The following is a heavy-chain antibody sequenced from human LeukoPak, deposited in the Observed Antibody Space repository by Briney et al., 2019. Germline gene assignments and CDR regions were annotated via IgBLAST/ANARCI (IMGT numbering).Heavy chain of an antibody. CDR3: AKDGLIVLVNFLFDY. D-gene: IGHD3-22*01. V-gene: IGHV3-23*01. Sequence: PGGSLRLSCAASGFTFSGYAMSWVRQAPGKGLEWVSAISGSGGSTYYADSVKGRFTISRDNSKNTLYLQMNSLRAEDTAVYYCAKDGLIVLVNFLFDYWGQGTLVTVSS. J-gene: IGHJ4*02. CDR1: GFTFSGYA. CDR2: ISGSGGST.